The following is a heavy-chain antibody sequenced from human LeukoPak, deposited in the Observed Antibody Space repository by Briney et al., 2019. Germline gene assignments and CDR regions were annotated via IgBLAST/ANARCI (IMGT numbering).Heavy chain of an antibody. CDR3: ARDPFRSHRSPLGWFGDP. Sequence: ASVKVSCKASGYTFTTYGISWVRRAPGQGPEWMGWISGKNGDTKYAQILQDRVTMTTDTSTNTAYMELRNLRSGDTAVYYCARDPFRSHRSPLGWFGDPWGQGTLVTVSS. CDR2: ISGKNGDT. D-gene: IGHD3-10*01. CDR1: GYTFTTYG. V-gene: IGHV1-18*01. J-gene: IGHJ5*02.